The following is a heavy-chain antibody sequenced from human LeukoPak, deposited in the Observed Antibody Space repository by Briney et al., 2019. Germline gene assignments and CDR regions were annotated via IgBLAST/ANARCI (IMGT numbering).Heavy chain of an antibody. CDR1: GFTFSSYG. D-gene: IGHD2-15*01. Sequence: GGSLRLSCAASGFTFSSYGMSWVRQAPGKGLEWVANIKQDGSEKYYVDSVKGRFTISRDNAKNSLYLQMNSLRAEDTAVYYCARDPVYCSCGSCYSSGFDYWGQGTLVTVSS. J-gene: IGHJ4*02. V-gene: IGHV3-7*01. CDR2: IKQDGSEK. CDR3: ARDPVYCSCGSCYSSGFDY.